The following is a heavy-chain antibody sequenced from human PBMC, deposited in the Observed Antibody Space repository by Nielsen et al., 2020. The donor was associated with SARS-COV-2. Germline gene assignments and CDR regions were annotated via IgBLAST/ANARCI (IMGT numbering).Heavy chain of an antibody. Sequence: WIRQPPGKGLEWIGSIYYSGSTNYNPSLKSRVTISVDTSKNQFSLKLSSVTAADTAVYYCARDRWFGELLNGMDVWGQGTTVTVSS. CDR2: IYYSGST. V-gene: IGHV4-39*07. CDR3: ARDRWFGELLNGMDV. J-gene: IGHJ6*02. D-gene: IGHD3-10*01.